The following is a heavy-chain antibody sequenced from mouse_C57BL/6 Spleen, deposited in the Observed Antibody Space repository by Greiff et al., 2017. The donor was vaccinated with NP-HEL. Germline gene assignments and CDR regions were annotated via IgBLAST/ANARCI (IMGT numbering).Heavy chain of an antibody. CDR1: GYTFTSYG. CDR2: IYPRSGNT. V-gene: IGHV1-81*01. Sequence: QVQLQQSGAELARPGASVKLSCKASGYTFTSYGISWVKQRTGQGLEWIGEIYPRSGNTYYNEKFKGKATLTADKSSSTAYMELRSLTSEDSAVYFCARTQQFITTLVDYWGQGTTLTVSS. D-gene: IGHD1-1*01. CDR3: ARTQQFITTLVDY. J-gene: IGHJ2*01.